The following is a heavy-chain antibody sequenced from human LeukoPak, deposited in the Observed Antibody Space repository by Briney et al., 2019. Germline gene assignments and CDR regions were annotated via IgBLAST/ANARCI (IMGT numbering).Heavy chain of an antibody. J-gene: IGHJ6*02. CDR1: GGSISSSSYY. V-gene: IGHV4-39*01. CDR2: IYYSGST. CDR3: ARCLYYDFWSGYYIFLDRSSPGEYYYYGMDV. D-gene: IGHD3-3*01. Sequence: SETLSLTCTVSGGSISSSSYYWGWIRQPPGKGLEWIGSIYYSGSTYYNPSLKSRVTISVDTSKNQFSLKLSSVTAADTAVYYCARCLYYDFWSGYYIFLDRSSPGEYYYYGMDVWGQGTTVTVSS.